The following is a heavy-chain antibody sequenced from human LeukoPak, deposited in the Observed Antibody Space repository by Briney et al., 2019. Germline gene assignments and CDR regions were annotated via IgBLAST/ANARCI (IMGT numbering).Heavy chain of an antibody. CDR2: ISSSSSYI. CDR1: GFTFSSYS. Sequence: PGGSLRLSCAASGFTFSSYSMNWVRQAPGKGLEWVSSISSSSSYIYYADSVKGRFTISRDNAKNSLYLQMNSLRAEDTAVYYCARDLAWDGSGYYYYWGQGTLVTVSS. CDR3: ARDLAWDGSGYYYY. D-gene: IGHD3-22*01. V-gene: IGHV3-21*01. J-gene: IGHJ4*02.